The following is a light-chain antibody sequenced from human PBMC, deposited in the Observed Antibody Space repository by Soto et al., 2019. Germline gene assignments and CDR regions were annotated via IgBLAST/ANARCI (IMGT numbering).Light chain of an antibody. CDR2: GAS. CDR3: QQRSNWPPV. V-gene: IGKV3D-20*02. Sequence: EIVLTQSPGTLSLSPGERATLSCRASQSVSSSYLAWYQQKPGQAPRLLIYGASSRATGIPDRFSGSGSGTDFTLTISSLEPEGFAVYYCQQRSNWPPVFGGGTKVDIK. CDR1: QSVSSSY. J-gene: IGKJ4*01.